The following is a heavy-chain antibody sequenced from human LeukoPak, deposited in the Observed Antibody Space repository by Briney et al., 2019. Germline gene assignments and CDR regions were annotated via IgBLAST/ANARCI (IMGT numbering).Heavy chain of an antibody. CDR1: GFTFTNAW. V-gene: IGHV3-15*01. D-gene: IGHD2-15*01. CDR2: IRSKAYGGTP. Sequence: GGSLRLSCVASGFTFTNAWMSWVRQAPGKGLEWVARIRSKAYGGTPEYAAPVQGRFTISRDDSRATLYLQMNSLKTEDTAVYYCTTDLGGYFTGGSCYTGLYNCFDPWGQGTLVTVSS. J-gene: IGHJ5*02. CDR3: TTDLGGYFTGGSCYTGLYNCFDP.